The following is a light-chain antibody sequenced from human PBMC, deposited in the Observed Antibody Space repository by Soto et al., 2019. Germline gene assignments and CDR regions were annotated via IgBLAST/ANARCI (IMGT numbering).Light chain of an antibody. CDR2: GAP. Sequence: IVLTHSPGTLSLSPGEIATLSFRASHSVSSSYLAWYQQKPGQAPRLLIYGAPSRATGIPDRFSGSGSGTDFTLTIRRLEPEDFAVYYCHQYGSSPRPFGQGTKVDIK. V-gene: IGKV3-20*01. J-gene: IGKJ1*01. CDR1: HSVSSSY. CDR3: HQYGSSPRP.